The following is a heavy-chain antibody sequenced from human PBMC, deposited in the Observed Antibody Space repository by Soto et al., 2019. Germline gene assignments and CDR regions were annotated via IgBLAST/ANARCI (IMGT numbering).Heavy chain of an antibody. CDR1: GGSFSGYY. Sequence: SETLSLTCAFYGGSFSGYYWNWIRQPTGKGLEWIGEINHSGSTNYIPSLKSRVTISVDTSKNQFSLKLSSVTAADTAVYYCARAMKRSSPTYYYYYYGMDVWGQGTTVTVSS. CDR2: INHSGST. CDR3: ARAMKRSSPTYYYYYYGMDV. D-gene: IGHD6-13*01. J-gene: IGHJ6*02. V-gene: IGHV4-34*01.